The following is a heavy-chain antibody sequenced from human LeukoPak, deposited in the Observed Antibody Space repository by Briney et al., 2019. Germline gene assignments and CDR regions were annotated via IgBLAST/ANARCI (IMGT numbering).Heavy chain of an antibody. V-gene: IGHV4-34*01. CDR1: GGSFSGYY. D-gene: IGHD2-2*01. CDR2: INHSGST. J-gene: IGHJ5*02. CDR3: ARGRVTSRNWFDP. Sequence: SETLSLTCAVYGGSFSGYYWSWIRQPPGKGLEWIGEINHSGSTNYNPSLNSRVTISVDTSKNQFSLKLGSVTAADTAVYYCARGRVTSRNWFDPWGQGTLVTVSS.